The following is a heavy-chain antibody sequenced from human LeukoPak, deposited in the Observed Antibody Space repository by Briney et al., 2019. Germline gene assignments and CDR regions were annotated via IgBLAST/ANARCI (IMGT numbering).Heavy chain of an antibody. V-gene: IGHV1-69*06. J-gene: IGHJ5*02. D-gene: IGHD3-10*01. Sequence: GASVKVSCKASGGTFIIYAISWVRQAPGQGLEWMGGIIPIFGTANYAQKFQGRVTITADKSTSTAYMELSSLRSEDTAVYYCARETHTMLRGVIKGSNWFDPWGQGTLVTVSS. CDR2: IIPIFGTA. CDR3: ARETHTMLRGVIKGSNWFDP. CDR1: GGTFIIYA.